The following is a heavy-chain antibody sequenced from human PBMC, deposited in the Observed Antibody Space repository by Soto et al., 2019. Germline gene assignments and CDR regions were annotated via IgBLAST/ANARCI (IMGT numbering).Heavy chain of an antibody. CDR2: ISYDGSNK. CDR1: GFTFSSYA. V-gene: IGHV3-30-3*01. J-gene: IGHJ3*02. Sequence: QVQLVESGGGVVQPGRSLRLSCAASGFTFSSYAMHWVRQAPGKGLEWVAVISYDGSNKYYADSVKGRFTISRDNSKNTLYLQMNSLRAEDTAVYYCAAARGPLDAFDIWGQGTMVTVSS. CDR3: AAARGPLDAFDI.